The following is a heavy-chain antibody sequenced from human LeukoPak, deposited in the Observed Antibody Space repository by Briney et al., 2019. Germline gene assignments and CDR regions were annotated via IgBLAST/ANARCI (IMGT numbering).Heavy chain of an antibody. CDR1: GFTFSSYE. CDR3: AERGITMIGGV. D-gene: IGHD3-10*02. Sequence: GGSLRLSCAASGFTFSSYEMNWVRQAPGKGLEWVSYISSSGSTLYYAESVKGRFTISRDNAQNSLYLQMNSLRAEDTAVYYCAERGITMIGGVWGKGTTVTISS. J-gene: IGHJ6*04. V-gene: IGHV3-48*03. CDR2: ISSSGSTL.